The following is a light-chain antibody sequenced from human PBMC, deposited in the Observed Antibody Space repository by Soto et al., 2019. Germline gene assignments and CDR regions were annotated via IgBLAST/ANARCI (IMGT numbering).Light chain of an antibody. CDR1: SSNIGSDF. V-gene: IGLV1-51*02. CDR2: ENN. J-gene: IGLJ3*02. Sequence: QAVVTQPPSVSAAPGQTVTISCSGSSSNIGSDFVSWYQQLPGTAPQLLIYENNKRPSGIPDRFSGSKSATSATLGITGLQTGDEADYYCAAWDTSLSGRVFGGGTKLTVL. CDR3: AAWDTSLSGRV.